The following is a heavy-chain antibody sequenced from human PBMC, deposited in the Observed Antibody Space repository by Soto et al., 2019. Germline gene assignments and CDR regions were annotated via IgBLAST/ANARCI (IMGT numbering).Heavy chain of an antibody. V-gene: IGHV3-74*01. CDR1: GFTFSTYC. CDR2: TCRYGREL. J-gene: IGHJ4*02. Sequence: EVQLVESGGGFNQPGGSLRLSCAASGFTFSTYCMHWVRHTPGTGLVWVSRTCRYGRELYYADSVKGRITISRDDAKNTLYLQMDSLRVEDTGIYCCVRGTTAWRGMDYWGQGALVTVSS. D-gene: IGHD1-1*01. CDR3: VRGTTAWRGMDY.